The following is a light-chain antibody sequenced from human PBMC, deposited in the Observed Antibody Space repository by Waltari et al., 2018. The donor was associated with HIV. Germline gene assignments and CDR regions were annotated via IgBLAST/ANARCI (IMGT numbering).Light chain of an antibody. CDR2: EDT. CDR3: QSYDSTNPCV. Sequence: NFMLTQPHSVSESPGKTVTISCARSSGNIASNHVQWYQQRPGSAPTPVMYEDTQRPSGVPDRFSGSIDSSSNSASLTIYELKTEDEADDYCQSYDSTNPCVFGTGTRVTVL. J-gene: IGLJ1*01. V-gene: IGLV6-57*03. CDR1: SGNIASNH.